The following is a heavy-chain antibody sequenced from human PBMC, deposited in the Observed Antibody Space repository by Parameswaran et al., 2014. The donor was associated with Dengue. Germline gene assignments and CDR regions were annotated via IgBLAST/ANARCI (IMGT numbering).Heavy chain of an antibody. CDR3: ARRDLLYYYMDV. J-gene: IGHJ6*03. CDR2: IYYSGST. V-gene: IGHV4-39*07. Sequence: PGKGLEWIGSIYYSGSTYYNPSLKSRVTISVDTSKNQFSLKLSSVTAADTAVYYCARRDLLYYYMDVWGKGTTVTVSS.